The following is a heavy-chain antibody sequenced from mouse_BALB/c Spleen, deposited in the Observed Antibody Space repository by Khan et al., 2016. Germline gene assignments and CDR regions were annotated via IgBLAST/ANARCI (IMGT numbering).Heavy chain of an antibody. CDR1: GFSLTSYG. Sequence: QVQLKESGPGLVAPSQSLSITCTISGFSLTSYGVHWVRQPPGKGLEWLVVIWSDGSTTYNSALKSRLSISKDNSKSQVFLKMNSLQTDDTAMYYCARHDRYDYYAMDYWGQGTSVTVSS. CDR2: IWSDGST. CDR3: ARHDRYDYYAMDY. D-gene: IGHD2-14*01. J-gene: IGHJ4*01. V-gene: IGHV2-6-1*01.